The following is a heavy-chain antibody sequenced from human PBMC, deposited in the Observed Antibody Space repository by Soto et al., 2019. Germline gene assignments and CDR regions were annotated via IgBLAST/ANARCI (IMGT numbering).Heavy chain of an antibody. V-gene: IGHV4-59*08. CDR1: GGSISSYY. J-gene: IGHJ6*02. CDR3: ARRIRNYFAMDV. CDR2: ISDSGRI. Sequence: QVQLQESGPGLVKPSETLSLTCTVSGGSISSYYWSWIRQVPGKGLEWIGYISDSGRINYNPSLKSRVTFSVDTSNNQFSLRLISVTAADTAVYYCARRIRNYFAMDVWGQGTTVTVSS. D-gene: IGHD1-7*01.